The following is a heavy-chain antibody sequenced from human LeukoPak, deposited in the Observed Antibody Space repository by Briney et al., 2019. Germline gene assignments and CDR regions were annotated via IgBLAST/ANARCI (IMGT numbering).Heavy chain of an antibody. CDR1: GFTFSSYG. V-gene: IGHV3-30*02. Sequence: PGGSLRLSCAASGFTFSSYGMHWVRQAPGKGLEWVAFIRYDGSNKYYADSVKGRFTISRDNSKNTLYLQMNSLRAEDTAVYYCATKAEEDIVVVPAAIDYWGQGTLVTVSS. CDR3: ATKAEEDIVVVPAAIDY. D-gene: IGHD2-2*01. J-gene: IGHJ4*02. CDR2: IRYDGSNK.